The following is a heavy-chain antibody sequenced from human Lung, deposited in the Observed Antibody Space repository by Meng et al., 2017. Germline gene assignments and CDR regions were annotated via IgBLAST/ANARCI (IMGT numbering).Heavy chain of an antibody. CDR2: INHSGST. D-gene: IGHD4-11*01. V-gene: IGHV4-34*01. J-gene: IGHJ4*02. CDR1: GGSFSDYY. Sequence: QVQRQQWGAGLLKSSGPLSLTCVVSGGSFSDYYWSWIRQPPGKGLEWIGEINHSGSTNYNPSLESRATISVDTSQNNLSLKLSSVTAADSAVYYCARGPTTMAHDFDYWGQGTLVTVSS. CDR3: ARGPTTMAHDFDY.